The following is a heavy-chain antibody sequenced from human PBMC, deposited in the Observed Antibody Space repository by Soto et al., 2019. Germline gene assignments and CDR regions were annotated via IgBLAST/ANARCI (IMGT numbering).Heavy chain of an antibody. D-gene: IGHD4-4*01. CDR1: GFTFSSYA. V-gene: IGHV3-30-3*01. CDR3: ARPLWRNDYNWGYFDL. Sequence: QVQLVESGGGVVQPGRSLRRSCAASGFTFSSYAMHWVRQAPGNALVWVAVISYDGSNKYYADSVKGRFTISRDNSQNTLYLQMNSLRADDTAVYYCARPLWRNDYNWGYFDLWGRGPLVAVSS. J-gene: IGHJ2*01. CDR2: ISYDGSNK.